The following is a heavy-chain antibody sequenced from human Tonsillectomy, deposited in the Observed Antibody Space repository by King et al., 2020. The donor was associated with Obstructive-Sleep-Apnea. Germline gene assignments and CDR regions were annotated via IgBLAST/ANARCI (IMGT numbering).Heavy chain of an antibody. V-gene: IGHV2-70*01. J-gene: IGHJ6*02. CDR3: ARNGGGNSFHHYYGMDV. CDR1: GFSLSTSGMC. D-gene: IGHD4-23*01. Sequence: TLKESGPALVKPTQTLTLTCTFSGFSLSTSGMCVTWIRQPPGKALEWLALIDWDDNKYYSTSLKTRLTISKDTPKNQVVLTMTNMDPVDTATYYCARNGGGNSFHHYYGMDVWGQGTTVTVSS. CDR2: IDWDDNK.